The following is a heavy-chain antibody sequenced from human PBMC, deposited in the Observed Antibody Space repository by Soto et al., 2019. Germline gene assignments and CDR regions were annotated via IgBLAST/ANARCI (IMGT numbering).Heavy chain of an antibody. CDR2: INPNSGDT. Sequence: ASVKVSCKASGYIFTGYYMHWVRQAPGQGLEWMGWINPNSGDTNYTQKFQGWVTMTGDTSISTAYMELSRLRSDDTAVYYCATSRISIAVAGETEYYFDYWGQGTLVTV. CDR1: GYIFTGYY. V-gene: IGHV1-2*04. D-gene: IGHD6-19*01. J-gene: IGHJ4*02. CDR3: ATSRISIAVAGETEYYFDY.